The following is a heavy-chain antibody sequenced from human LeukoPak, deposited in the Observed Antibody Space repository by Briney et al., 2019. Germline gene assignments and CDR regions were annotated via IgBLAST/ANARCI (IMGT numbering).Heavy chain of an antibody. J-gene: IGHJ4*02. CDR2: INHSGST. V-gene: IGHV4-34*01. CDR3: ALAAAGTSEY. D-gene: IGHD6-13*01. Sequence: PSETLSLTCAVYGGSFSGYYWSWIRQPPGKGLEWIGEINHSGSTNYNPSLKSRVTISVDTSRNQFSLKLSSVTAADTAVYYCALAAAGTSEYCGQGTLVTVSS. CDR1: GGSFSGYY.